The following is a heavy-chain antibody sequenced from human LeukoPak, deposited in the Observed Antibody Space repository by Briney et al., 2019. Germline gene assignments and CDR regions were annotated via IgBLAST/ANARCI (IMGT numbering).Heavy chain of an antibody. Sequence: GGSLRLSCAASGITLSSFWMSWVRQAPGKGLEWISSISSGSSYIYYADSLKGRFTISRDNAKNSLYLQMNSLRAEDTAVYYCARDNPAPDGFDIWGQGTMVTVSS. J-gene: IGHJ3*02. CDR1: GITLSSFW. V-gene: IGHV3-21*01. CDR3: ARDNPAPDGFDI. CDR2: ISSGSSYI.